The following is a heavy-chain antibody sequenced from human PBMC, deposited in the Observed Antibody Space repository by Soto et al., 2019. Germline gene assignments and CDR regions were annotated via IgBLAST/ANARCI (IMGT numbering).Heavy chain of an antibody. CDR1: GGSISGYF. Sequence: QLHESGPGLVRPSETLSLTCNVSGGSISGYFWSWLRQPPGKGLECIGYIYYSGSTDYNPSLRSRVDISLDTAKKQFSLRLSSVTAADTAVYYCARLFGSGGRYPEYYFDYWGQGTLVTVSP. CDR2: IYYSGST. D-gene: IGHD3-10*01. J-gene: IGHJ4*02. CDR3: ARLFGSGGRYPEYYFDY. V-gene: IGHV4-59*08.